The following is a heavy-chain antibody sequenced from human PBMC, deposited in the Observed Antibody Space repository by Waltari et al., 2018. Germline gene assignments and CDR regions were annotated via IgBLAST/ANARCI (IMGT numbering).Heavy chain of an antibody. Sequence: QVQLVQSGAEVKKPGSSVKVSCKASGGTFSSYAISWVRQVPGQGLEWMRRIIPIFGTANYAQKFQGRVTITADKSTSTAYMELSSLRSEDTAVYYCAREGPDGIPDPTWGQGTLVTVSS. V-gene: IGHV1-69*13. CDR3: AREGPDGIPDPT. D-gene: IGHD1-20*01. J-gene: IGHJ5*02. CDR1: GGTFSSYA. CDR2: IIPIFGTA.